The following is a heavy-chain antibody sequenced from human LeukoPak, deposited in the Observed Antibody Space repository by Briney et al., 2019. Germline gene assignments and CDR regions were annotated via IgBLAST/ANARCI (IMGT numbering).Heavy chain of an antibody. D-gene: IGHD1-26*01. J-gene: IGHJ4*02. CDR3: ARAGSYRFDY. CDR1: GFTFSSYS. V-gene: IGHV3-21*01. Sequence: GGSLRLSCAASGFTFSSYSMNWVRQAPGKGLEWVSSISSSSSYIYCADSVKGRFTISRDNAKNSLYLQMNSLRADDTAVYYCARAGSYRFDYWGLGTLVTVSS. CDR2: ISSSSSYI.